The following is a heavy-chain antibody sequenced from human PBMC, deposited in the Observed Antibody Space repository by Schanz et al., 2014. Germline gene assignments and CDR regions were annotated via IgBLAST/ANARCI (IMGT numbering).Heavy chain of an antibody. CDR3: AKLDGYAYGSMGQEYFDY. J-gene: IGHJ4*02. CDR2: ISYDGSTK. D-gene: IGHD5-18*01. Sequence: QVQLVESGGGLVKPGGSLRLSCAASGFTFSSYLMSWVRQVPGKGLEWVAVISYDGSTKYYADSVKGRITISRDNSKNTLYLQMISLRAEDTAVYYCAKLDGYAYGSMGQEYFDYWGQGTLVAVSS. V-gene: IGHV3-30*18. CDR1: GFTFSSYL.